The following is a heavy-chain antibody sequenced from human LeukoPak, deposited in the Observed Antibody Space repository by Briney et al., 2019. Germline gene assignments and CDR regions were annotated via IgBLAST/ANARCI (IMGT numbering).Heavy chain of an antibody. J-gene: IGHJ4*02. Sequence: GASVKVSCKASGYTFTSYGISWVRQAPGRGLEWMGWISAYNGNTNYAQKLQGRVTMTTDTSTSTAYMELRSLRSDDTAVYYCLYYYGSGSYYPPDYWGQGTLVTVSS. CDR2: ISAYNGNT. CDR3: LYYYGSGSYYPPDY. V-gene: IGHV1-18*01. D-gene: IGHD3-10*01. CDR1: GYTFTSYG.